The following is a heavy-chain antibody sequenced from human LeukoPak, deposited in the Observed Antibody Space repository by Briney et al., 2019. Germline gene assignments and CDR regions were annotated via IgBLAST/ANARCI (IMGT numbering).Heavy chain of an antibody. CDR2: INHSGST. D-gene: IGHD1-26*01. J-gene: IGHJ4*02. CDR3: ARQAREMVGATLDY. Sequence: SETLSLTCAVYGGSFSGYYWSWIRQPPGKGLEWIGEINHSGSTNYNPSLKSRVTISVDTSKNQFSLKLSSVTAADTAVYYCARQAREMVGATLDYWGQGTLVTVSS. CDR1: GGSFSGYY. V-gene: IGHV4-34*01.